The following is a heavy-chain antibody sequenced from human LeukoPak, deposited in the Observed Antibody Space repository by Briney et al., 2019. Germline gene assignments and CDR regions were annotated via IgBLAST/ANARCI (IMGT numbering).Heavy chain of an antibody. CDR3: ARNSVVSRSPLFDY. CDR1: GGSISSSSYY. D-gene: IGHD3-22*01. Sequence: SETLSLTCTVSGGSISSSSYYWGWIRQPPGKGLEWIGGIYYSGSTYYNPSLKSRVTISVDTSKNQFSLKLSSVTAADTAVYYCARNSVVSRSPLFDYWGQGTLVTVSS. J-gene: IGHJ4*02. CDR2: IYYSGST. V-gene: IGHV4-39*01.